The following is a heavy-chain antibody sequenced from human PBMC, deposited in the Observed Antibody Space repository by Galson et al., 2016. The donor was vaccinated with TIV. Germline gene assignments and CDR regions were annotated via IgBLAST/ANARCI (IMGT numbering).Heavy chain of an antibody. D-gene: IGHD1-26*01. CDR3: AKEETRGGRLYQYHGTDV. J-gene: IGHJ6*02. Sequence: SLRLSCAASGASAFTFNTYGVHWVRQAPGKGLEWVAVISYDGSNKYLGDSVKGRFTISRDNSENSVYLKMTSLTREETAVYLCAKEETRGGRLYQYHGTDVWGQGTTVTVSS. CDR2: ISYDGSNK. CDR1: GASAFTFNTYG. V-gene: IGHV3-30*18.